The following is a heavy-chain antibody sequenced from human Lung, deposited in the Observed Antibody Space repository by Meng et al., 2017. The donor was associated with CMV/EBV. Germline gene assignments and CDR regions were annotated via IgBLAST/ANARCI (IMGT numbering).Heavy chain of an antibody. D-gene: IGHD3-10*01. Sequence: QVQWGESGPAQVKPSETPSLPCAVSGDPITNHNWWAWVRQPPGKGLEWIGEIPHRGSSAYNPSLKSRVSMSIDKSKNQFSLKLTSVTAADTAVYHCLRRSGGSVWGQGTLVTVSS. CDR2: IPHRGSS. J-gene: IGHJ1*01. CDR3: LRRSGGSV. CDR1: GDPITNHNW. V-gene: IGHV4-4*02.